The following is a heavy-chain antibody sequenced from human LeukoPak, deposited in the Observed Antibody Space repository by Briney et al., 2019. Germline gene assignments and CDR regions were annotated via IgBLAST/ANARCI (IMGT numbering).Heavy chain of an antibody. J-gene: IGHJ3*02. CDR1: GFTFSSYA. V-gene: IGHV3-30-3*01. D-gene: IGHD3-10*01. Sequence: PGGSLRLSCAASGFTFSSYAMHWVRQAPGKGLEWVAVISYDGSNKYYADSVKGRFTISRDNSKNTPYLQMNSLRAEDTAVYYCAREGVWFGELLDFDIWGQGTMVTVSS. CDR2: ISYDGSNK. CDR3: AREGVWFGELLDFDI.